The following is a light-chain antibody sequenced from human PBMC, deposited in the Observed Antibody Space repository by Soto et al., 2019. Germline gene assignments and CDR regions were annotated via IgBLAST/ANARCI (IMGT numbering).Light chain of an antibody. V-gene: IGKV1-5*03. J-gene: IGKJ1*01. CDR3: QQYNSYWT. CDR1: QSISGS. Sequence: DIQMTQSPSTLSASVGDRVTITCRASQSISGSLAWYQQKPGKAPKLLIYKASSLKSGVPSRFSGSGSGTEFTLTISRLQPDDFATYYCQQYNSYWTFGQGTKVEIK. CDR2: KAS.